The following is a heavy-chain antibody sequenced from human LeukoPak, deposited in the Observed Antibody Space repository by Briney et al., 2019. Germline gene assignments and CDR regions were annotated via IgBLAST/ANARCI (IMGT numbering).Heavy chain of an antibody. CDR1: GFTFSSYG. Sequence: PGGSLGLSCAASGFTFSSYGMHWVRQAPGKGLEWVAVIWYDGSNKYYADSVKGRFTISRDNSKNTLYLQMNSLRAEDTAVYYCARGYYDSSGYSDYWGQGTLVTVSS. CDR3: ARGYYDSSGYSDY. D-gene: IGHD3-22*01. V-gene: IGHV3-33*01. CDR2: IWYDGSNK. J-gene: IGHJ4*02.